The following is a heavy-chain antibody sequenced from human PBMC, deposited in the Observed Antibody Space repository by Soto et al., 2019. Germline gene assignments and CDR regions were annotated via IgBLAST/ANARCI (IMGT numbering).Heavy chain of an antibody. J-gene: IGHJ4*02. V-gene: IGHV3-23*01. Sequence: VQLLESGGDLVQPGGSLRLSCAASGLAFSSHAMTWVRQAPGRGLQWVSTTSRSGSTSYADSVKGRFTASRDNSKDTLYLQMNGLRVEDTAVYYCTSNINPGYWGQGTLVTVSA. CDR3: TSNINPGY. CDR1: GLAFSSHA. CDR2: TSRSGST.